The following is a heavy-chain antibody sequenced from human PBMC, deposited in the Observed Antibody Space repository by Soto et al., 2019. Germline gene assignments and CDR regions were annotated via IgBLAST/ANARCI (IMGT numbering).Heavy chain of an antibody. D-gene: IGHD1-26*01. CDR2: INPNSGDT. Sequence: QVQLVQSGTEVKRPGDSVKVSCKASGYTFTGYYVHWVRQAPGQGLEWMGWINPNSGDTYLAQRFQGRVTMNRDTSIGTAYMELRGLTSDDTAEYYWAKGGAIVAASTRVYFYNAMDVWGQGTTVNVSS. CDR3: AKGGAIVAASTRVYFYNAMDV. J-gene: IGHJ6*02. CDR1: GYTFTGYY. V-gene: IGHV1-2*02.